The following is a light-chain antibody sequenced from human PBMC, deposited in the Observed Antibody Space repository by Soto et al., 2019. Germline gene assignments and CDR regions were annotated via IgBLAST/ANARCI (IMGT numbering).Light chain of an antibody. CDR3: QQRKHWPPLT. CDR1: QAIRNF. CDR2: AAS. J-gene: IGKJ4*01. Sequence: DIQMTQSPTSLSASVGDRVTITCRASQAIRNFVAWYQQKPGKAPKLLIYAASTLQSGVPSRFSGSGSETDFTLTISSLEPEDFAIYYCQQRKHWPPLTFGGGTKVEIK. V-gene: IGKV1-27*01.